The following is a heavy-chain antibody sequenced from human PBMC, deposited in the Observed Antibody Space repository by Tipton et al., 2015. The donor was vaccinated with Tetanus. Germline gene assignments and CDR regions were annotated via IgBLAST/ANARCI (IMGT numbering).Heavy chain of an antibody. J-gene: IGHJ4*02. D-gene: IGHD6-13*01. Sequence: QLVQSGAEVKKPGESLKISCKGSGYSFTSYWIGWVRQMPGKGLEWMGIIYPGDSDTRYSPSFQGQVTISADKSISTAYLQWSSLKASDTAMYYCARHRDSSSWYYYFDYWGQGTLVTVSS. CDR3: ARHRDSSSWYYYFDY. CDR2: IYPGDSDT. CDR1: GYSFTSYW. V-gene: IGHV5-51*01.